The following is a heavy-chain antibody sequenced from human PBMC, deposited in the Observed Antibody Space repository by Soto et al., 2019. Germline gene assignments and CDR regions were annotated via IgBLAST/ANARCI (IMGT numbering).Heavy chain of an antibody. CDR3: ARKGGWQTDY. CDR1: GFTFNTYS. D-gene: IGHD1-26*01. V-gene: IGHV3-21*01. J-gene: IGHJ4*02. Sequence: PGGSLRLSCAASGFTFNTYSMNWVRQAPGKGLEWVSSITSSSDYIYYADSVKGRFTISRDNAKNSLYLQMNSLRVEDTAVYYCARKGGWQTDYWGQGTLVTVSS. CDR2: ITSSSDYI.